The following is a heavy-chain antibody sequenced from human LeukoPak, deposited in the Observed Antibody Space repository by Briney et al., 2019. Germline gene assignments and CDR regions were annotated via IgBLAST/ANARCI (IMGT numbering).Heavy chain of an antibody. CDR2: ISYDGSNK. CDR3: AKEVGYYDSRTHAFDI. CDR1: GFTFSSYG. J-gene: IGHJ3*02. Sequence: GRSLRLSCAASGFTFSSYGMHWVRQAPGKGLEWVAVISYDGSNKYYADYVKGRFTISRDNSKNTLYLQMNSLRAEDTAVYYCAKEVGYYDSRTHAFDIWGQGTMVTVSS. D-gene: IGHD3-22*01. V-gene: IGHV3-30*18.